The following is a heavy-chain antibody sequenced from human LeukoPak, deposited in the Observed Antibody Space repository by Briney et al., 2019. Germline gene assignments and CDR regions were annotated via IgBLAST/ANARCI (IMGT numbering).Heavy chain of an antibody. CDR2: ISYDGSNK. V-gene: IGHV3-30-3*01. J-gene: IGHJ4*02. CDR3: AMPDY. CDR1: GFTFSSYA. Sequence: GGSLRLSCAASGFTFSSYAMHWVRQAPGKGLEWVAVISYDGSNKYYADSVKGRFTISRDNSKNTLYLQMNSLGAEDTAVYYCAMPDYWGQGTLVTVSS.